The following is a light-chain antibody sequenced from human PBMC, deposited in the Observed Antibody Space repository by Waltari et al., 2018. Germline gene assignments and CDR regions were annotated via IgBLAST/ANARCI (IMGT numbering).Light chain of an antibody. CDR2: GAS. CDR3: QQYGRSVT. V-gene: IGKV3-20*01. Sequence: EIVLTQSPGTLSLSPGERATLSCRASQSVSTSYLAWYQQKPGQAPRLLIYGASSRATGIPDRFSGSGSGTDFTLTITRLEPEDFAVYYCQQYGRSVTFGGGTKVEIK. CDR1: QSVSTSY. J-gene: IGKJ4*01.